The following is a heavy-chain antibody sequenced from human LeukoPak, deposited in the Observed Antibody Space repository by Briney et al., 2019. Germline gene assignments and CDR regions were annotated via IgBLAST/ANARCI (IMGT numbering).Heavy chain of an antibody. CDR2: ISGSGGST. J-gene: IGHJ4*02. Sequence: TGGSLRLSCAASGFTFSSYAMSWVRQAPGKGLEWVSAISGSGGSTYYADYVKGRFTISRDTSKNTLYLQMNSLRAEDTAIYYCAKAGGPLAVAGWIDYWGQGTLVTVSS. CDR3: AKAGGPLAVAGWIDY. V-gene: IGHV3-23*01. CDR1: GFTFSSYA. D-gene: IGHD6-19*01.